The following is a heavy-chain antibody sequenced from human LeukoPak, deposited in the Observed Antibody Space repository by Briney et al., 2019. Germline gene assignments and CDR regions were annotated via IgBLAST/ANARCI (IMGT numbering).Heavy chain of an antibody. CDR1: GFTFSSYA. CDR3: AKDRGLTTVTTPFDY. J-gene: IGHJ4*02. V-gene: IGHV3-23*01. CDR2: ISGSGGST. D-gene: IGHD4-17*01. Sequence: GGSLRLSCAASGFTFSSYAMSWVRQAPGKGLEWVSAISGSGGSTYYADSVKGRFTISRDNSKNTLYLQMNSLRAEDTAVYYCAKDRGLTTVTTPFDYWGQGTLVTVFS.